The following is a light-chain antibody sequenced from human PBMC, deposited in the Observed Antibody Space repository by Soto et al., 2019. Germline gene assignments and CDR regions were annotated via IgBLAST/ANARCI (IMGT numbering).Light chain of an antibody. Sequence: EIVLTQSPGTLSLSPGERATLSCRASQSVNSYLAWYQQKPGQAPRLLIYGASSRATGIPDRFSGSGSGTDFTLTISRLEPDDIALSSCPQHGTSALITFGQGTRLEIK. CDR3: PQHGTSALIT. J-gene: IGKJ5*01. CDR2: GAS. CDR1: QSVNSY. V-gene: IGKV3-20*01.